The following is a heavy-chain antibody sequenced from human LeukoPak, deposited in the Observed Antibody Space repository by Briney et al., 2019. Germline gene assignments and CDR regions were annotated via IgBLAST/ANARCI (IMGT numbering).Heavy chain of an antibody. Sequence: SETLSLTCSVSGGSVSSGSYYWNWIRQPPGKGLEWIGYIYYSGSTNYNSSLKSRVTMSVDTSKNQFSLNLSSVTAADTAVYYCARRQYHYYGMDVWGQGTTVTVSS. J-gene: IGHJ6*02. V-gene: IGHV4-61*01. D-gene: IGHD2-2*01. CDR3: ARRQYHYYGMDV. CDR2: IYYSGST. CDR1: GGSVSSGSYY.